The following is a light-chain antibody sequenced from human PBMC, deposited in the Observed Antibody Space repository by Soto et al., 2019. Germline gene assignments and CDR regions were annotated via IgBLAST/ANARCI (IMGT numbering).Light chain of an antibody. CDR2: GAS. V-gene: IGKV3-15*01. J-gene: IGKJ4*01. Sequence: EIVMTQSPATLSLSPGERATLSCRASQSVSSNLAWYQQKPGQAPRLLTYGASTRATGIPARFSGSGSGTEFTLTISSLQSEDFVVYYCQQYNNWPLTFGGGTKVEIK. CDR1: QSVSSN. CDR3: QQYNNWPLT.